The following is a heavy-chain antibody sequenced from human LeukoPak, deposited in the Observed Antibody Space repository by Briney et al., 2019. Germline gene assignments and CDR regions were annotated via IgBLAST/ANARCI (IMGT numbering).Heavy chain of an antibody. V-gene: IGHV4-31*03. CDR1: GGSISSGGYC. J-gene: IGHJ4*02. CDR3: ARVTGYCSSTSCKERRFDY. CDR2: IYYSGST. Sequence: PSETLSLTCTVSGGSISSGGYCWSWIRQHPGKGLEWIGYIYYSGSTYYNPSLKSRVTISVDTSKNQFSLKLSSVTTADTAVYYCARVTGYCSSTSCKERRFDYWGQGTLVTVSS. D-gene: IGHD2-2*01.